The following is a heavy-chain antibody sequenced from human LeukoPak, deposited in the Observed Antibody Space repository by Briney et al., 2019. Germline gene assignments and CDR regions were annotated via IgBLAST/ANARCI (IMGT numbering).Heavy chain of an antibody. CDR2: INSNSGGT. V-gene: IGHV1-2*02. CDR3: ARDLRVGPTVFDY. CDR1: GYTFTDYF. Sequence: ASVKVSCKASGYTFTDYFMHWVRQAPGQGLGWMGWINSNSGGTNYAHKFQGRVTMTRDTSISPAYMEMSRLRSDDTAVYYCARDLRVGPTVFDYWGQGTLVTVSS. D-gene: IGHD1-26*01. J-gene: IGHJ4*02.